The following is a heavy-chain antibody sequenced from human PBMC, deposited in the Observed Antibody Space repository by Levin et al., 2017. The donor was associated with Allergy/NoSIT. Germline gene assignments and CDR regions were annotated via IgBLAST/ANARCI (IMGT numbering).Heavy chain of an antibody. CDR1: GFTFSTYW. CDR2: INGDGSTT. Sequence: GESLKISCAASGFTFSTYWMHWVRQAPGKGLMWVSRINGDGSTTNHADSVKGRFTIARDNAKNTLYLQMNSLRAEDTSVYYCVRRGYSSSWYYFDYWGQGTLVTVSS. CDR3: VRRGYSSSWYYFDY. D-gene: IGHD6-13*01. J-gene: IGHJ4*02. V-gene: IGHV3-74*01.